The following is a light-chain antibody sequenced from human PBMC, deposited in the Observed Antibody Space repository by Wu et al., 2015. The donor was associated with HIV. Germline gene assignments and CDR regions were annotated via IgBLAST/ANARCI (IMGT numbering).Light chain of an antibody. V-gene: IGKV3-20*01. J-gene: IGKJ3*01. CDR2: GGS. CDR3: QQYGSSPFT. CDR1: QSISRFY. Sequence: EIVLTQSPGTLSLSPGERATLSCRASQSISRFYLAWYQQKPGQAPRLLIYGGSSRATGIPDRFSGSGSGTDFTLTISRLEPEDFAVYYCQQYGSSPFTFGPGTKVDIK.